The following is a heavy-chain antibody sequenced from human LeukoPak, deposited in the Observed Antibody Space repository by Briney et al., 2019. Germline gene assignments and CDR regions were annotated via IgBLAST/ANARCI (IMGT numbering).Heavy chain of an antibody. V-gene: IGHV4-59*12. Sequence: SETLSLTCTVSGGSISSYYWSWIRQPPGKGLEWIGYIYYSGSTNYNPSLKSRVTMSVDTSKNQFSLKLSSVTAADTAVYYCARAVRTGNYYYYMDVWGKGTTVTISS. CDR1: GGSISSYY. CDR2: IYYSGST. J-gene: IGHJ6*03. D-gene: IGHD3-10*01. CDR3: ARAVRTGNYYYYMDV.